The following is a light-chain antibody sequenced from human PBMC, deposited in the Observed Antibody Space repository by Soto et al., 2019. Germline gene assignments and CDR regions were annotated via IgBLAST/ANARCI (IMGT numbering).Light chain of an antibody. Sequence: DIVMTQSPLSLPVTPGEPASISCRSSQSLLHSNGKNYVDWYLQKPGQSPQLLIYLASTRASGVPDRFSGSGSGTDFTLRISRVEAGDFGIYYCLQALQTPRTFGQGTKVEIK. CDR1: QSLLHSNGKNY. J-gene: IGKJ2*01. CDR3: LQALQTPRT. CDR2: LAS. V-gene: IGKV2-28*01.